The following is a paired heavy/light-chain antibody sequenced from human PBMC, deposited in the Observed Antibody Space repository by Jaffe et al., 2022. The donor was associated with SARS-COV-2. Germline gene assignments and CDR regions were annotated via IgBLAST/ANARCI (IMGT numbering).Light chain of an antibody. CDR2: EAS. Sequence: DIQMTQSPSTLSASVGDRVTITCRASQSISSWLAWYQQRPGKAPNLLIYEASSLESGVPSRFSGSGSGTEFTLTISSLQPDDFATYYCQQYNNYPLTFGPGTKVDIK. CDR3: QQYNNYPLT. J-gene: IGKJ3*01. CDR1: QSISSW. V-gene: IGKV1-5*03.
Heavy chain of an antibody. D-gene: IGHD3-10*01. CDR1: GIKFTSHA. V-gene: IGHV3-23*01. J-gene: IGHJ4*02. CDR2: MNGSGDRT. CDR3: AKRRQENSGPLDY. Sequence: VQLLESGGGLVQPGGSLRLSCAASGIKFTSHAMSWVRQAPGKGLEWVSGMNGSGDRTYYADSVKGRFTISRDSSKNTLYLQMTSLRAEDTAVYYCAKRRQENSGPLDYWGQGTLVTVSS.